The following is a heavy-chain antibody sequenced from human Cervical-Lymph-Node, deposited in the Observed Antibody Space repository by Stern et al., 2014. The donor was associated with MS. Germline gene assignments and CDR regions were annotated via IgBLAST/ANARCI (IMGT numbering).Heavy chain of an antibody. J-gene: IGHJ6*02. CDR1: GFTFSSYG. Sequence: QVQLVESGGGVVQPGRSLRLSCAASGFTFSSYGMHWVRQAPGKGLEWVAVIWYDGSNKYYADSVKGRFTISRDNSKNTLYLQMNSLRAEDTAVYYCARAPARPHYYYYGMDVWGQGTTVTVSS. CDR2: IWYDGSNK. V-gene: IGHV3-33*01. CDR3: ARAPARPHYYYYGMDV.